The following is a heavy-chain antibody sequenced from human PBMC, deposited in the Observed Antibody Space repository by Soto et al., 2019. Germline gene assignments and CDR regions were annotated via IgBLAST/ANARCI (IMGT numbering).Heavy chain of an antibody. CDR1: GGSISSYY. CDR3: AGQYCSSTSCYYYYYGMDV. Sequence: SETLSLTCTVSGGSISSYYWSWIRQPPGKGLEWIGYIYYSGSTNYNPSLKSRVTISVDTSKNQFSLKLSSVTAADPAVYYCAGQYCSSTSCYYYYYGMDVWGQGTTVTVSS. V-gene: IGHV4-59*08. J-gene: IGHJ6*02. CDR2: IYYSGST. D-gene: IGHD2-2*01.